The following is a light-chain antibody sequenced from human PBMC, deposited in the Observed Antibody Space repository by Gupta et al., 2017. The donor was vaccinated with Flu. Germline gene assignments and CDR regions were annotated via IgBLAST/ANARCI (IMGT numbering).Light chain of an antibody. J-gene: IGKJ4*01. CDR1: QGISSY. CDR2: AAS. CDR3: QQRKSYPLT. Sequence: QLTQPPSFLSASVGDRVTITCRASQGISSYLAWYQQKPGKAPKLLIYAASTLQSGVPARFSGSGSGTEFTLTISSLQPEDVATYYCQQRKSYPLTFGGGTKVDTK. V-gene: IGKV1-9*01.